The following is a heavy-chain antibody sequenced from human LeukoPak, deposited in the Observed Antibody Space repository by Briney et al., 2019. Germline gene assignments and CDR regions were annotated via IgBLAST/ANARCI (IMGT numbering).Heavy chain of an antibody. CDR1: GYTFAGYY. CDR2: INPYSGDT. CDR3: ARGGSSGWYYFDY. V-gene: IGHV1-2*02. Sequence: GASVKVSCKASGYTFAGYYMHWARQAPGQGLEWMGWINPYSGDTNYAQKFQGRVTMTRDTSISTAYMELSRLRSDDTAVYYCARGGSSGWYYFDYWGQGTLVTVSS. D-gene: IGHD6-19*01. J-gene: IGHJ4*02.